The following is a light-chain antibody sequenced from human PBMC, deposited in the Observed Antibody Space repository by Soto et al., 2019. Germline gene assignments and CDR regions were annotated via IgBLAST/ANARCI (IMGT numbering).Light chain of an antibody. CDR3: QQYGSSPPSVT. J-gene: IGKJ5*01. V-gene: IGKV3-20*01. CDR2: GAS. Sequence: DIVLTQSPATLSLSPGNRVTLSCRASQSVSSAYLAWYQQKRGQAPRLLIYGASNRATGIPDRFSGSGSGTDFTLTISRLEPEDFAVYYCQQYGSSPPSVTFGQGTRLEIK. CDR1: QSVSSAY.